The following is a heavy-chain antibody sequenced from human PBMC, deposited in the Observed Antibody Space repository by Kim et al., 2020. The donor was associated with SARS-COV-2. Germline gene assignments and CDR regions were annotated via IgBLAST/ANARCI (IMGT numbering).Heavy chain of an antibody. Sequence: SETLSLTCTVSGGSVSSGSYYWSWIRQPPGKGLEWIGYIYYSGSTNYNPSLKSRVTISVDTSKNQFSLKLSSVTAADTAVYYCARDSQQQRYYYYYGMDVWGQGTTVTVSS. CDR3: ARDSQQQRYYYYYGMDV. CDR1: GGSVSSGSYY. CDR2: IYYSGST. J-gene: IGHJ6*02. V-gene: IGHV4-61*01. D-gene: IGHD6-13*01.